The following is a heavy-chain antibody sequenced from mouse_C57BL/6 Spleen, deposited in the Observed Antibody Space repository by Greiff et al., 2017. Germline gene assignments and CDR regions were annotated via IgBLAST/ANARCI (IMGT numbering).Heavy chain of an antibody. V-gene: IGHV1-80*01. CDR2: IYPGDGDT. Sequence: VKVVESGAELVKPGASVKISCKASGYAFSSYWMNWVKQRPGKGLEWIGQIYPGDGDTNYNGKFKGKATLTADKSSSTAYMQLSSLTSEDSAVYFCARGTTVVPYAMDYWGQGTSVTVSS. CDR1: GYAFSSYW. D-gene: IGHD1-1*01. J-gene: IGHJ4*01. CDR3: ARGTTVVPYAMDY.